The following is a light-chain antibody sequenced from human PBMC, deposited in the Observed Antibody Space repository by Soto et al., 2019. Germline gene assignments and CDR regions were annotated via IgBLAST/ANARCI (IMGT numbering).Light chain of an antibody. V-gene: IGKV1-39*01. CDR1: QNIASH. Sequence: DIQMTQSPSSLSASVGDRVTITCQASQNIASHLNWYQQKPGKAPNLLIYKASTLERGVPSRFSGSGSGTDFTLTISRLQPEDSATYYCQQSYITLWSFGQGTKVDI. J-gene: IGKJ1*01. CDR2: KAS. CDR3: QQSYITLWS.